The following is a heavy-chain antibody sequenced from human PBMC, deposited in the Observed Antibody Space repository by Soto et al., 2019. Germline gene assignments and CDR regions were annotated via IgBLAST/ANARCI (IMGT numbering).Heavy chain of an antibody. CDR1: GFTFDDHA. CDR2: ISWDSVTT. CDR3: AKDECGAWSVSRGGFYPYVGMDV. V-gene: IGHV3-9*01. J-gene: IGHJ6*02. D-gene: IGHD3-3*01. Sequence: EVQLVESGGGLVRPGGSLRLSCAASGFTFDDHAMPWVRLVSGRGLEWVSGISWDSVTTDYGDSVKGRFTISRYNAKNSLYLHMNNLRPEDTAIYYCAKDECGAWSVSRGGFYPYVGMDVWGQWTTVTVSS.